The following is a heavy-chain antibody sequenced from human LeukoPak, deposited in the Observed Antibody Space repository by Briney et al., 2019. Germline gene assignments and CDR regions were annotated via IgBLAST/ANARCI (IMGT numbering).Heavy chain of an antibody. Sequence: SVNVSCKPSGGTFSNYAFSLVRQAPGQGLEWMGAIVPIIGRAKYAQRFQGRVTIIADDSTSTVYMELSSLRSEDTAVYYCARARHSFHDSSGYYYAFDYWGQGTLVTVSS. J-gene: IGHJ4*02. CDR3: ARARHSFHDSSGYYYAFDY. CDR2: IVPIIGRA. D-gene: IGHD3-22*01. CDR1: GGTFSNYA. V-gene: IGHV1-69*01.